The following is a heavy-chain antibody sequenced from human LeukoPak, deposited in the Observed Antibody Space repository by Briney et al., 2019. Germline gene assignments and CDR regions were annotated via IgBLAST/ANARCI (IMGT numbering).Heavy chain of an antibody. CDR3: ARHRASAFEYFDY. CDR2: IYYSGST. D-gene: IGHD3-3*02. Sequence: PSETLSLTCTVSGGSISSSSYYWGWIRQPPGKGLEWIGSIYYSGSTYYNPSLKSRVTISVDTSKNQFSLKLSSVTAADTAVYYCARHRASAFEYFDYWGQGTLVTVSS. J-gene: IGHJ4*02. V-gene: IGHV4-39*01. CDR1: GGSISSSSYY.